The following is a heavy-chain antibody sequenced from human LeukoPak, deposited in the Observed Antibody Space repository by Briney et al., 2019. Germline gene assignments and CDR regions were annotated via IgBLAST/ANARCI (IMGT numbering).Heavy chain of an antibody. CDR2: ISYDGSNK. CDR1: GFTVSSYA. D-gene: IGHD3-22*01. Sequence: PGRSLRLSCAASGFTVSSYAMHWVRQAPGKGLEWVAVISYDGSNKYYADSVKGQFTISRDNSKNTLYLQMNSLRAEDTAVYYCAKDMIVVVILYYFDYWGQGTLVTVSS. V-gene: IGHV3-30*04. CDR3: AKDMIVVVILYYFDY. J-gene: IGHJ4*02.